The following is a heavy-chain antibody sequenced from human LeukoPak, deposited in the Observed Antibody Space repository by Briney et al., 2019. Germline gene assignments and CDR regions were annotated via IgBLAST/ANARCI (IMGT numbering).Heavy chain of an antibody. CDR3: ARDRVAGTGFDP. V-gene: IGHV4-59*01. D-gene: IGHD6-19*01. CDR1: GGSISSYY. J-gene: IGHJ5*02. Sequence: PSETLSLTCTVSGGSISSYYWSWIRQPPGKGLEWIGYIYYSGSTNYNPSLKSRVTISVDTSKNQFSLKLSSVTAADTAVYYCARDRVAGTGFDPWGQGTLVTVSS. CDR2: IYYSGST.